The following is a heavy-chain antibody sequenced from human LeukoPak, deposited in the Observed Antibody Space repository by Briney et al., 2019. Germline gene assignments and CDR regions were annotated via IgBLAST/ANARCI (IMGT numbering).Heavy chain of an antibody. CDR2: INWNDGST. Sequence: GGSLRLSCAASGFTFDAYGLRWVRQAPGKGLEWVSGINWNDGSTDYADSVKGRFTISRDKAKNSLYLQMNSLRAEDTALYCCARVPETTQLFDYWGQGTLVTVSS. CDR3: ARVPETTQLFDY. V-gene: IGHV3-20*04. D-gene: IGHD1-14*01. J-gene: IGHJ4*02. CDR1: GFTFDAYG.